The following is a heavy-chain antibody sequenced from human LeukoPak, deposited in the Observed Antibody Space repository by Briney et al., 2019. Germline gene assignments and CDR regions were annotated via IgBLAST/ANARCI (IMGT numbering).Heavy chain of an antibody. CDR1: GFTFSSYS. CDR2: ISSSSSTI. D-gene: IGHD2-2*01. J-gene: IGHJ3*02. V-gene: IGHV3-48*01. CDR3: ARDRYADAFDI. Sequence: GGSLRLSCAASGFTFSSYSMNWVRQAPGKGLEWVSYISSSSSTIYYADSVKGRFTISRDNAKNSLYLQMNSLRAEDTAVYYCARDRYADAFDIWGQGTMVTVSS.